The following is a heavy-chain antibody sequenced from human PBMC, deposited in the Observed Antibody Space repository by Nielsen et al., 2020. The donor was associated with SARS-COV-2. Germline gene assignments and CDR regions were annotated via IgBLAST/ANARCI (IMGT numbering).Heavy chain of an antibody. Sequence: WIRQPPGKGLEWIGEINHGGSTNYNPSLKSRVTISVDTSKNQFSLKLSSVTAADTAVYYCARVKYDILTGLFRDYYYYYMDVWGKGTTVTVSS. J-gene: IGHJ6*03. CDR2: INHGGST. CDR3: ARVKYDILTGLFRDYYYYYMDV. V-gene: IGHV4-34*01. D-gene: IGHD3-9*01.